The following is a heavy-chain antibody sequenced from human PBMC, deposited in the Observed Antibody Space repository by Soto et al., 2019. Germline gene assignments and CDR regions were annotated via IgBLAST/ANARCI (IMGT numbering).Heavy chain of an antibody. CDR1: GYTFTSYG. J-gene: IGHJ3*02. V-gene: IGHV1-18*01. CDR3: ARDLWDIVVVPATDAFDS. D-gene: IGHD2-2*01. CDR2: ISAYNGNT. Sequence: ASVKVSCKASGYTFTSYGISWVRQAPGQGLEWMGWISAYNGNTNYAQKLQGRVTMTTDTSTSTAYMELRSLRSDDTAVYYCARDLWDIVVVPATDAFDSWGQGTRVTVAS.